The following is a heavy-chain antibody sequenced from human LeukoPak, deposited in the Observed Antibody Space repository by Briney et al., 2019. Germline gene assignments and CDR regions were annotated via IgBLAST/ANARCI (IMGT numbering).Heavy chain of an antibody. CDR3: ARHRDYSNYYYYTMDV. V-gene: IGHV5-51*01. D-gene: IGHD4-11*01. J-gene: IGHJ6*02. Sequence: GESLKISCKGSGYSFTSYWIGWVRQMPGKGLEWRGIIHPGDSDTRYSPSFQGQVTISADKSITTAYLQWTSLKASDTAIYYCARHRDYSNYYYYTMDVWGQGTTVTVSS. CDR1: GYSFTSYW. CDR2: IHPGDSDT.